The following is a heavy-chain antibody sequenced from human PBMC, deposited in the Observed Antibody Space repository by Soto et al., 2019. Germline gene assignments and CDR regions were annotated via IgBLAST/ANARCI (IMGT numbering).Heavy chain of an antibody. CDR2: IYNRGST. V-gene: IGHV4-61*03. CDR3: TRGSNYHWNWFDP. D-gene: IGHD1-1*01. J-gene: IGHJ5*02. Sequence: PSETLSLTCTVSGDSVNSGSSYWTWIRQPPGKGLEWIGYIYNRGSTNYNPSLKSRVTISRDTSKNHFSLKLNSVTAADTAVYYCTRGSNYHWNWFDPWGRGTLVTVSS. CDR1: GDSVNSGSSY.